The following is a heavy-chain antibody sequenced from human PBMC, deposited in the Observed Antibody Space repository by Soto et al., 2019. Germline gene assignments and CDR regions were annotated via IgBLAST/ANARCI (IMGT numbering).Heavy chain of an antibody. CDR2: ISAYNGNT. Sequence: VQLVQSGAEVKKPGASVKVSCKASGYTFTSYGISWVRQAPGQGLEWMGWISAYNGNTNYAQKLQGRVTMTTDTSTSTAYMELRSLRSDDTAVYYCARAPGTDPIVYGDYYFDYWGQGTLVTVSS. V-gene: IGHV1-18*04. J-gene: IGHJ4*02. D-gene: IGHD4-17*01. CDR3: ARAPGTDPIVYGDYYFDY. CDR1: GYTFTSYG.